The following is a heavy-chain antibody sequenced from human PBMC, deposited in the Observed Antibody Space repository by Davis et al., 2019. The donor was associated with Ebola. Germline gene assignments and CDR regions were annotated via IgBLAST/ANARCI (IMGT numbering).Heavy chain of an antibody. D-gene: IGHD6-13*01. CDR2: INYSGST. Sequence: PSETLSLTCTVSGGSISSSSYYWGWIRQPPGKGLEWIGEINYSGSTNYNPPLKSRVTISADTSKNQFSLKLSSVTAADTAVYYCARSTEAAHNWFDPWGQGTLVTVSS. V-gene: IGHV4-39*07. CDR3: ARSTEAAHNWFDP. J-gene: IGHJ5*02. CDR1: GGSISSSSYY.